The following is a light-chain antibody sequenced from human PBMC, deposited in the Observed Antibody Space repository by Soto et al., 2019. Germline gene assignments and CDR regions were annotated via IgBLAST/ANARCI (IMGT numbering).Light chain of an antibody. Sequence: EIVLTQSPATLSLSPGERATLSCRASQSVSSYLAWYQQKPGQAPRLLIYDASNRATGIPARFSGSGSGTDFTLTIHSLEPEDFAVYYCQQYKDWPPLTFGGGTKVDIK. CDR3: QQYKDWPPLT. CDR1: QSVSSY. J-gene: IGKJ4*01. CDR2: DAS. V-gene: IGKV3-11*01.